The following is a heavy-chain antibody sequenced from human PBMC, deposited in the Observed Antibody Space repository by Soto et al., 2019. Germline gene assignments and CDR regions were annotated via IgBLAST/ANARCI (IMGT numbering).Heavy chain of an antibody. CDR3: ARSSLTYFEF. V-gene: IGHV3-11*01. CDR2: ISGSGSTT. J-gene: IGHJ4*02. Sequence: GSLRLSCTASGFTFSDYYMSWIRQAPGKGLEWLAYISGSGSTTYYTDSVKGRFAISRDNARTSLYLQINSLRVEDSAVYYCARSSLTYFEFWGQGTLVTVSS. CDR1: GFTFSDYY.